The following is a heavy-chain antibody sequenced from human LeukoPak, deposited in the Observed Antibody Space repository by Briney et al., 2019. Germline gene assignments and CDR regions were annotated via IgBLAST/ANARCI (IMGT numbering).Heavy chain of an antibody. CDR2: IYSGGNT. CDR3: ARDFEGLYFQH. Sequence: GGSLRLSCAASGFTFSSYAMSWVRQAPGKGLEWVSVIYSGGNTYYADPVKGRFTISRDNSKNTLYLQMNSLRAEDTAVYYCARDFEGLYFQHWGQGTLVTVSS. D-gene: IGHD3-9*01. CDR1: GFTFSSYA. V-gene: IGHV3-66*02. J-gene: IGHJ1*01.